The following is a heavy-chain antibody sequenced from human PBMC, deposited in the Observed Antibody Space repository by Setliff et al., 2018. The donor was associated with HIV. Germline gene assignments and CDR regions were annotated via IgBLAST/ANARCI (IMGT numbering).Heavy chain of an antibody. Sequence: PSETLSLTCAVSGGTISSTSYYWGWIRQPPGKGLEWIAIIYYSGSTFYNPSLESRVTMSVDTPQNQFSLRLTSVTAADTAVYYCARLAREEYCRGRTCYPNWFDPWVPETLLVTVSS. J-gene: IGHJ5*02. CDR1: GGTISSTSYY. V-gene: IGHV4-39*01. CDR3: ARLAREEYCRGRTCYPNWFDP. D-gene: IGHD2-15*01. CDR2: IYYSGST.